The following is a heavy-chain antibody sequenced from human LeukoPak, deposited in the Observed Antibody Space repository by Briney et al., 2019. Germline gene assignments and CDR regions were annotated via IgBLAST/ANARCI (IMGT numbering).Heavy chain of an antibody. CDR2: TYYRSTWYN. J-gene: IGHJ5*02. CDR1: GDSVSSNSVT. V-gene: IGHV6-1*01. Sequence: SQTLSLTCAISGDSVSSNSVTWNWIRQSPSRGLEWLGRTYYRSTWYNDYAVSVKSRISINPDTSRNQFTLQLNSVTPEDTAVYYCAREGLTTVTTRWFDPWGQGTQVTVSS. CDR3: AREGLTTVTTRWFDP. D-gene: IGHD4-17*01.